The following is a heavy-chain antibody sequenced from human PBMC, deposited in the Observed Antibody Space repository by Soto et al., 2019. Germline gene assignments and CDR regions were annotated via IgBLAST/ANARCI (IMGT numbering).Heavy chain of an antibody. CDR1: GVSIGSHDW. Sequence: QVQLQESGPGLVKPSGTLSLTCAVSGVSIGSHDWWTWVRQPPGKGLEWIGESHQSGNTNYNSSLQSRVTTSLDKSKKHFSLQLSSVTVADTAVYYCATRDTGRVYWGQGTLVTVSS. CDR3: ATRDTGRVY. J-gene: IGHJ4*02. D-gene: IGHD5-18*01. V-gene: IGHV4-4*02. CDR2: SHQSGNT.